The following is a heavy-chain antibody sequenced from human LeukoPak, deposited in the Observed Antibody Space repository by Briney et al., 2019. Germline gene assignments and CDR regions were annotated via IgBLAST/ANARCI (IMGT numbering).Heavy chain of an antibody. CDR1: GFTFSSYA. CDR3: AKERGAVSDY. Sequence: GGSLRLSCAASGFTFSSYAMSWVRQAPRKGLEWVSAISGSGGSAYYADSVKGRLTISRDNSKNTLYLQMNSLRAEDTALYYCAKERGAVSDYWGQGTLVTVSS. V-gene: IGHV3-23*01. J-gene: IGHJ4*02. D-gene: IGHD1-26*01. CDR2: ISGSGGSA.